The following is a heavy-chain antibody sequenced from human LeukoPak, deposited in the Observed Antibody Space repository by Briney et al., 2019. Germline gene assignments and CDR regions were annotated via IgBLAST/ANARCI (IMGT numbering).Heavy chain of an antibody. J-gene: IGHJ4*02. CDR2: INHSGST. D-gene: IGHD4-17*01. V-gene: IGHV4-34*01. CDR3: ARAGVTTVTTGSPFDY. CDR1: GGSFSGYY. Sequence: SETLSLTCAVYGGSFSGYYWSWIRQPPGKGLEWIGEINHSGSTNYNPSLKSRVTISVDTSKNQFSLKLISVTAADTAVYYCARAGVTTVTTGSPFDYWGQGTLVAVSS.